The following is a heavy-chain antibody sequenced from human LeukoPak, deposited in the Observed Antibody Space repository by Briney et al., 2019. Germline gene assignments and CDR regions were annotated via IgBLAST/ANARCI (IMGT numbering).Heavy chain of an antibody. CDR3: TTSRRFYYGSGTFQY. CDR1: GYTLNALS. CDR2: LDPVDGET. J-gene: IGHJ1*01. D-gene: IGHD3-10*01. V-gene: IGHV1-24*01. Sequence: ASVEVSCKASGYTLNALSIHWVRQAPGKGLEWMGGLDPVDGETIYAQRFQGRVTMTEDTSTDTAYLDLRSLRSDDTAVYYCTTSRRFYYGSGTFQYWGQGTLLTVSS.